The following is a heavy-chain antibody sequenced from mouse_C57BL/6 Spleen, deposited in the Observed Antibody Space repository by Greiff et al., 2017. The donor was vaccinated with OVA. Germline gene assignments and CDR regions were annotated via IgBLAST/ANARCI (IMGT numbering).Heavy chain of an antibody. CDR2: ISSGGSYT. CDR3: ARHDGYYDYFDY. D-gene: IGHD2-3*01. V-gene: IGHV5-6*01. J-gene: IGHJ2*01. Sequence: DVQLVESGGDLVKPGGSLKLSCAASGFTFSSYGMSWVRQTPDKRLEWVATISSGGSYTYYPDSVKGRFTISRDNAKNTLYLQMSSLKSEDTAMYYCARHDGYYDYFDYWGQGTTLTVSS. CDR1: GFTFSSYG.